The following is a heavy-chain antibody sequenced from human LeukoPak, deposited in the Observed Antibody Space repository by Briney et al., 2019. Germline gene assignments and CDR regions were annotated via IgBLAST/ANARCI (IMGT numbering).Heavy chain of an antibody. CDR2: IYYSGST. D-gene: IGHD3-22*01. Sequence: SETLSLTCTVSGGSISSSSYYWGWIRQPPGKGLEWIGSIYYSGSTYYNPSLKSRVTISVDTSKNQFSLKLSSVTAADTAVYYCARVIKYYYDSSGYYPDYWGQGTLVTVSS. CDR3: ARVIKYYYDSSGYYPDY. CDR1: GGSISSSSYY. V-gene: IGHV4-39*07. J-gene: IGHJ4*02.